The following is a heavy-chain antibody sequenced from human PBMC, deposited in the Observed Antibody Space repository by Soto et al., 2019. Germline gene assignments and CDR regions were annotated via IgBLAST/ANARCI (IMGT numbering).Heavy chain of an antibody. V-gene: IGHV1-3*05. D-gene: IGHD2-21*02. CDR1: GYTFTSYA. J-gene: IGHJ4*02. CDR3: ARSIVVVTALDY. CDR2: INAGNGNT. Sequence: QVQLVQSGAEEKKPGASVKVSCKASGYTFTSYAMHWVRQAPGQRLEWMGWINAGNGNTKYSQKFQGRVTSTRDTSASTAYMRLSSLRSEDTAVYYCARSIVVVTALDYWGQGTLVTVSS.